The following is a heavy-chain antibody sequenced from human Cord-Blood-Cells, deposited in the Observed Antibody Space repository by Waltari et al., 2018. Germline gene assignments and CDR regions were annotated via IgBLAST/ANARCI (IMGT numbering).Heavy chain of an antibody. Sequence: QVQLQASGPGLVKPSQTLSLTCTVSGGPISSGGYYWSWIRPHPGKGLEWIGYIYYSGSTYYNPSLKSRVTISVDTSKNQFSLKLSSVTAADTAVYYCARVEVPAAIRYYYYMDVWGKGTTVTVSS. CDR3: ARVEVPAAIRYYYYMDV. J-gene: IGHJ6*03. CDR2: IYYSGST. V-gene: IGHV4-31*03. D-gene: IGHD2-2*01. CDR1: GGPISSGGYY.